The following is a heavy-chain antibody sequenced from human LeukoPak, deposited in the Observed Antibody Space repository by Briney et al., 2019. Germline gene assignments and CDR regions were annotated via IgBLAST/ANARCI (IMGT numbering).Heavy chain of an antibody. CDR2: IISSSSYI. Sequence: RGSLRLSCAASGFTFSSYAMNWVRQAPGKGLEWVSSIISSSSYIYYADSVKGRFTISRDKAKNSLYLQMNSVRAAGTAVSYCPTTDSSSWYGAFDIWGQGTMVTVSS. J-gene: IGHJ3*02. V-gene: IGHV3-21*01. CDR3: PTTDSSSWYGAFDI. CDR1: GFTFSSYA. D-gene: IGHD6-13*01.